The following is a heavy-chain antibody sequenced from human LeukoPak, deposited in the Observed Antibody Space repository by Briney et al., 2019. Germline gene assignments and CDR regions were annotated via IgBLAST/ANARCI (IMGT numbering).Heavy chain of an antibody. CDR3: ARGPYDSSGYYYFDY. CDR1: GGSISSYY. V-gene: IGHV4-59*01. J-gene: IGHJ4*02. D-gene: IGHD3-22*01. Sequence: PSETLSLTCTVSGGSISSYYWSWIRQRPGQGLEWIGYIYYSGSTNYNPSLKSRVTISVDTSKNQFSLKLSSVTAADTAVYYCARGPYDSSGYYYFDYWGQGTLVTVSS. CDR2: IYYSGST.